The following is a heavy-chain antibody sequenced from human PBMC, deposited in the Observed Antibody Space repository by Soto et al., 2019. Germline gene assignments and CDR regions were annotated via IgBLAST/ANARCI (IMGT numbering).Heavy chain of an antibody. D-gene: IGHD6-19*01. CDR2: IYYRGST. J-gene: IGHJ4*02. CDR3: ARHDRAVAGIDY. Sequence: QLQLQESGPGLVKPSETLSLTCTVSGGSISSSSYYWGWIRQPPGKGLEWIGSIYYRGSTYYNPSLKSRVTISVDTSKNQFSLKLSSVTAADTAVYYCARHDRAVAGIDYWGQGTLVTVSS. CDR1: GGSISSSSYY. V-gene: IGHV4-39*01.